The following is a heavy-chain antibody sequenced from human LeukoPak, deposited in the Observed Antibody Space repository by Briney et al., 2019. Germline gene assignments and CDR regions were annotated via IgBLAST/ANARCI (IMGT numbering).Heavy chain of an antibody. J-gene: IGHJ4*02. CDR1: GFTFSSYS. CDR2: ISSSSSTI. D-gene: IGHD3-9*01. Sequence: GFLILSCAASGFTFSSYSMNWVRQAPGKGLEWVSYISSSSSTIYYADSVKGRFTISRDNAKNSLYLQMNSLRAEDTAVYYCASPTSITIRPGPFDYWGQGTLVTVSS. CDR3: ASPTSITIRPGPFDY. V-gene: IGHV3-48*04.